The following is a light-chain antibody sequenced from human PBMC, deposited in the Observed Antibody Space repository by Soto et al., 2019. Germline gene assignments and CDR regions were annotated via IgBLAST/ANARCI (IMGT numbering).Light chain of an antibody. CDR3: QQTYSTPPT. J-gene: IGKJ1*01. V-gene: IGKV1-39*01. CDR1: QSISTY. Sequence: DIQMTQSPSSLSASVGDRVTITCRASQSISTYLNWYQQKAGLAPKLLIYAASSLQSGVPSRFSGSGSGTDFTLTISSLQPEDFATYYCQQTYSTPPTFDQGTKVDIK. CDR2: AAS.